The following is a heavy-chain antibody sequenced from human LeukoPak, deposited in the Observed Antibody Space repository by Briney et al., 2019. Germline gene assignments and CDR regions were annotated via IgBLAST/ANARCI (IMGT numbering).Heavy chain of an antibody. Sequence: PSETLSLTCTVSGGSISSYYWSWIRQPPGKGLEWIGYIYYSGSTNYNPSLKSRVTISVDTSKNQFSLKLSSVTAADTAVYYCARAGRIAAAGTLYWGQGTLVTVSS. CDR3: ARAGRIAAAGTLY. CDR1: GGSISSYY. CDR2: IYYSGST. D-gene: IGHD6-13*01. J-gene: IGHJ4*02. V-gene: IGHV4-59*01.